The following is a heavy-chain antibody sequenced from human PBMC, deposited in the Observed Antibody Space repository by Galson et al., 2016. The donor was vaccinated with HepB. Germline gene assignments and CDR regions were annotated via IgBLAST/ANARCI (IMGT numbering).Heavy chain of an antibody. V-gene: IGHV1-24*01. CDR1: GDRITNVD. J-gene: IGHJ6*02. Sequence: SVKVSCKVPGDRITNVDMFWVRQASGKGPEWMGGFDPENGEIIYAQQFQGRVTMTEDTSTDTAYMEMSSLRSEDTAVYYCATASNDANSGLHYYFHGMDVWGQGTTVTVSS. CDR2: FDPENGEI. D-gene: IGHD4/OR15-4a*01. CDR3: ATASNDANSGLHYYFHGMDV.